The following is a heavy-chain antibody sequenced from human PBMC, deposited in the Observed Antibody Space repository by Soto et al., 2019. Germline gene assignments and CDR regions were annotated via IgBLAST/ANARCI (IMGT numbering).Heavy chain of an antibody. Sequence: ASVKVSCKASGYTFTGYYMHWVRQAPGQGLEWMGWINPNSGGTNYAQKFQGWVTMTRDTSISTAYMELSRLRSDDTAVYYCARASIAASMPYNWFDPWGQGTLVT. CDR2: INPNSGGT. D-gene: IGHD6-6*01. CDR1: GYTFTGYY. J-gene: IGHJ5*02. V-gene: IGHV1-2*04. CDR3: ARASIAASMPYNWFDP.